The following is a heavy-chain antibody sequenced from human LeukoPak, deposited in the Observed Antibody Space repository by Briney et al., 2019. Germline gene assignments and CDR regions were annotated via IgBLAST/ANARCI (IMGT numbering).Heavy chain of an antibody. CDR3: ARGGDLGFGELFRRFYYYYYGMDV. CDR1: GYTFISYD. D-gene: IGHD3-10*01. V-gene: IGHV1-8*01. CDR2: MNPNSGNT. Sequence: ASVTVSYKASGYTFISYDINWVRQATGQGLEWMGWMNPNSGNTGYAQKFQGRVTMTGNTSISTAYMELSSLRSEDTAVYYCARGGDLGFGELFRRFYYYYYGMDVWGQGTTVTVSS. J-gene: IGHJ6*02.